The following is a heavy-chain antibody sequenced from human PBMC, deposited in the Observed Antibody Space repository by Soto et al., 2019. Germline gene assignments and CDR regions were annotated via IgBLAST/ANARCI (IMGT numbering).Heavy chain of an antibody. D-gene: IGHD3-22*01. CDR2: ISYDGSNK. CDR3: AALYYYDSSPAY. CDR1: GFTFSSYA. V-gene: IGHV3-30-3*01. J-gene: IGHJ4*02. Sequence: GGSLRLSCAASGFTFSSYAMHWVRQAPGKGLEWVAVISYDGSNKYYADSVKGRFTISRDNSKNTLYLQMNSLRAEDTAVYYCAALYYYDSSPAYWGQGTLVTVSS.